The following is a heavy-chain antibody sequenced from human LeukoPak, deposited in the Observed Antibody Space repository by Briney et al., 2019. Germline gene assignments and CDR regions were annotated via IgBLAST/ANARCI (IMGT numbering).Heavy chain of an antibody. J-gene: IGHJ3*02. CDR1: GYSFSSYG. D-gene: IGHD4-17*01. V-gene: IGHV1-18*01. Sequence: ASVKVSCKASGYSFSSYGISWVRRAPGQGLEWMGWISGNSGNTNYAQNLQGRVTMTTDTSTNTAYMELRSLRSDDTAVYYCAREGSAVTKHAFDIWGQGTMVTVSS. CDR3: AREGSAVTKHAFDI. CDR2: ISGNSGNT.